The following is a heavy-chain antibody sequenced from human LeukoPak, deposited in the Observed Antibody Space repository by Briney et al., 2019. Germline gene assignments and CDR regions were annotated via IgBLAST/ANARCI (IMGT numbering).Heavy chain of an antibody. CDR2: ISYSGST. CDR3: AREFAWEPLFN. D-gene: IGHD1-26*01. J-gene: IGHJ4*02. V-gene: IGHV4-30-4*01. Sequence: SETLSLTCTVSGGSISSGDYYWSWIRQPPGKGLEWIGYISYSGSTYYNPFLKSRVTMSVDTSKNQFSLKLSSVTAADTAVYYCAREFAWEPLFNWGQGTLVTVSS. CDR1: GGSISSGDYY.